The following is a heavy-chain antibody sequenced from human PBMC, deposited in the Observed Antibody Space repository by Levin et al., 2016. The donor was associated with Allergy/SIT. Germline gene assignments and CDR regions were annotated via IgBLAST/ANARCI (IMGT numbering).Heavy chain of an antibody. D-gene: IGHD2-21*02. CDR3: ARLFTSAVTPFGY. J-gene: IGHJ4*02. CDR1: GGSISSYY. Sequence: SETLSLTCTVSGGSISSYYWSWIRQPPGKGLEWIGYIYYSGSTNYNPSLKSRVTISVDTSKNQFSLKLSSVTAADTAVYYCARLFTSAVTPFGYWGQGTLVTVSS. V-gene: IGHV4-59*08. CDR2: IYYSGST.